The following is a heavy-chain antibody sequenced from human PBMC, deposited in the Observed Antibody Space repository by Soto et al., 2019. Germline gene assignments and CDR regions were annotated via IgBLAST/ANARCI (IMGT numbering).Heavy chain of an antibody. Sequence: PGGSLRLSCAASGFTFSSYGLHWVRPAPGKGLEWVAVISYDGSNKYYADSVEGRFTISRDNSKNTLYLQMNSLRAEDTAVYYYAKDWADRHYDFWSGYYSALALNYWGHGTRVTVSS. CDR2: ISYDGSNK. V-gene: IGHV3-30*18. CDR3: AKDWADRHYDFWSGYYSALALNY. CDR1: GFTFSSYG. J-gene: IGHJ4*01. D-gene: IGHD3-3*01.